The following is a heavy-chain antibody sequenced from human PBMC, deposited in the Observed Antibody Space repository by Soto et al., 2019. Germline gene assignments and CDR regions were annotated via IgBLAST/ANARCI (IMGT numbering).Heavy chain of an antibody. D-gene: IGHD3-16*02. J-gene: IGHJ6*03. CDR1: GGSISSYY. CDR2: IYYSGST. V-gene: IGHV4-59*01. CDR3: ARSLRQYYYYYYMDV. Sequence: SETLSLTCTVSGGSISSYYWSWIRQPPGKGLEWIGYIYYSGSTNYNPSLKSRVTISVDTSKNQFSLKLSSVTAADTAVYYCARSLRQYYYYYYMDVWGKGTTVTVSS.